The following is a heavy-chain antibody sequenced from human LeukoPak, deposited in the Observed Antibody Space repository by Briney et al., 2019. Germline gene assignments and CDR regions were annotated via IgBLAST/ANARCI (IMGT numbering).Heavy chain of an antibody. CDR2: INPNGGST. Sequence: ASVKVSCKTFGYTFTIYYIHWVRQAPGQGLEWMGVINPNGGSTSYPQKFQGRITLTADTSTSTVYMELSSLRSEDTTMYYCARGPRRGAPTAVPQGPLDGFDIWGQGTMVTVSS. CDR3: ARGPRRGAPTAVPQGPLDGFDI. D-gene: IGHD2-21*02. J-gene: IGHJ3*02. CDR1: GYTFTIYY. V-gene: IGHV1-46*01.